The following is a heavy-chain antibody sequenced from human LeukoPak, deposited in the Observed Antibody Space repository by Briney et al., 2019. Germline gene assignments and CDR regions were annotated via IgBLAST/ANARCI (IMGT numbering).Heavy chain of an antibody. V-gene: IGHV4-59*01. D-gene: IGHD3-16*01. CDR1: GGSITSFY. CDR2: IYYSGNT. J-gene: IGHJ2*01. CDR3: AKGDPTFLFWYFDL. Sequence: SETLSLTCTVSGGSITSFYWSWIRQPPGKGLEWIGYIYYSGNTNYNPSLKSRVTISVDRSKNQFSLKLSSVTAADTAIYYCAKGDPTFLFWYFDLWGRGTLATVSS.